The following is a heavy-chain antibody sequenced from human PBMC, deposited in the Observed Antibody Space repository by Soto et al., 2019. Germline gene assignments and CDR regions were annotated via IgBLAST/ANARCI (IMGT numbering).Heavy chain of an antibody. J-gene: IGHJ6*02. CDR2: IHQDGNEK. Sequence: GGGLRLSCAAARFTFSTYWMTWVRLTPGKGLEWGANIHQDGNEKYYMDCVKGRFTISRDNAKNSLYLQMTSLRAEDTAVYYCAGGNALDVWGQGTTVTVSS. CDR1: RFTFSTYW. CDR3: AGGNALDV. V-gene: IGHV3-7*01.